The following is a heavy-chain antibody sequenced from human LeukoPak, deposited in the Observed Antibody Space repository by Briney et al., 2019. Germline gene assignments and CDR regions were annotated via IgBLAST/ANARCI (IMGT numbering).Heavy chain of an antibody. J-gene: IGHJ4*02. CDR3: ARDRDYYDSSGYPPLRY. D-gene: IGHD3-22*01. CDR1: GGSISSYY. Sequence: PSETLSLTCTVSGGSISSYYWSWIRQPAGKGLEWIGRIYTSGSTNYNPSLKSRVTMSVDTSKNQFSLKLSSVTAADTAVYYCARDRDYYDSSGYPPLRYWGQGTLVTVSS. CDR2: IYTSGST. V-gene: IGHV4-4*07.